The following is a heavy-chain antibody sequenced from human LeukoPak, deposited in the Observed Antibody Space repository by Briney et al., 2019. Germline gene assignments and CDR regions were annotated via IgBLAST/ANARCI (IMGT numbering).Heavy chain of an antibody. Sequence: ASVKVSCKASGYTFTSYDINWARQATGQGLEWMGWMNPNSGNTGYAQKFQGRVTMTRNTSISTAYMELSSLRSEDTAVYYCARGTYYYDSSWFDPWGQGTLVTVSS. CDR2: MNPNSGNT. D-gene: IGHD3-22*01. J-gene: IGHJ5*02. CDR3: ARGTYYYDSSWFDP. V-gene: IGHV1-8*01. CDR1: GYTFTSYD.